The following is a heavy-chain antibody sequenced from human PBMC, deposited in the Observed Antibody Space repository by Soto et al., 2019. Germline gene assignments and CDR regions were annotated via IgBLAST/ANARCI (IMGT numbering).Heavy chain of an antibody. CDR2: IYYSGST. Sequence: PSETLSLTCAVYGGSFSGYYWSWIRQPPGKGLEWIGYIYYSGSTNYNPSLKSRVTISVDTSKNQFSLKLSSVTAADTAVYYCARLYVGYYMDVWGKGTTVTVSS. CDR1: GGSFSGYY. J-gene: IGHJ6*03. D-gene: IGHD3-16*01. V-gene: IGHV4-59*08. CDR3: ARLYVGYYMDV.